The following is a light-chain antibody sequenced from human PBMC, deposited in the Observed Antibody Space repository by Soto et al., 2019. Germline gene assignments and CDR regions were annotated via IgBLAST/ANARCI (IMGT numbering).Light chain of an antibody. V-gene: IGKV1-33*01. CDR3: QQYDNLPWT. CDR1: QDIRKY. J-gene: IGKJ1*01. Sequence: DIQMTQSPSSLSASLGDRVTITCQASQDIRKYLNWYQQKPGKAPKLLIYDASNLETGVPSRFSGSGSGTDFTFTISSLQPEDIATYYCQQYDNLPWTFGQGTKVEIK. CDR2: DAS.